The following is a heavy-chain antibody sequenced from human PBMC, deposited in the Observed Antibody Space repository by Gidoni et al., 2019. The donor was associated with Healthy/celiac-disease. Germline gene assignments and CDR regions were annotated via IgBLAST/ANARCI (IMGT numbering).Heavy chain of an antibody. CDR2: IGTAGDT. J-gene: IGHJ2*01. CDR3: ARVTYYDYVWGSYRNWYFDL. D-gene: IGHD3-16*02. V-gene: IGHV3-13*01. CDR1: GFTFSSYD. Sequence: EVQLVESGGGLVQPGGSLRLSCSASGFTFSSYDMHGVRQAQGKGLEWVSAIGTAGDTYYPGSVKGRFTISRENAKNSLYLQMNSLRAGDTAVYYCARVTYYDYVWGSYRNWYFDLWGRGTLVTVSS.